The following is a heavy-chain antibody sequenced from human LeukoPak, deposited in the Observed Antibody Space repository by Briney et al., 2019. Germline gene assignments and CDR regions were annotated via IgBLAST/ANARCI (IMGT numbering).Heavy chain of an antibody. V-gene: IGHV4-38-2*01. CDR2: IYHSGSS. J-gene: IGHJ3*01. CDR1: GYLTSSGYY. D-gene: IGHD6-19*01. Sequence: PSETLSLTCAVSGYLTSSGYYWGWIRRPPGKGLEWIGSIYHSGSSYYNPSLRSRVTLSVDASKNHFSLKMTSVTAADTAVYYCARVHFNFGSGPLIDYFDFWGQGTMVVVSS. CDR3: ARVHFNFGSGPLIDYFDF.